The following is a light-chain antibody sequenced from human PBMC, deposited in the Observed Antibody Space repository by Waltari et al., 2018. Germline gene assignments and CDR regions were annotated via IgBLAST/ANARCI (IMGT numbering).Light chain of an antibody. CDR1: QSISHW. CDR3: QRYDDYPPT. Sequence: DIQMTQSPSTLSASVGDRVNITCRASQSISHWLAWYQQKPGKAPKLLISKPSSLEKEVPSRFSGSGSGTEFTLTITNLQPDDFATFYCQRYDDYPPTFGGGTKVEIK. CDR2: KPS. V-gene: IGKV1-5*03. J-gene: IGKJ4*01.